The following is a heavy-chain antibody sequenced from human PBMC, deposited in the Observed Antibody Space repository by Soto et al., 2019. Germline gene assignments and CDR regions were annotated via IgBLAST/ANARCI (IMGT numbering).Heavy chain of an antibody. CDR2: IYDGGRT. J-gene: IGHJ4*02. Sequence: QVQLQESGPGRVKPSQTLYLTCTVSGGSISTVDYWWSWIRRSPDMGLEWIGHIYDGGRTYNNPSLESRVTMSVDTSKSQLSLTLSSVSAADTAVYYCARGPSGDKVDSWGQGTLVTVSS. V-gene: IGHV4-30-4*01. D-gene: IGHD7-27*01. CDR3: ARGPSGDKVDS. CDR1: GGSISTVDYW.